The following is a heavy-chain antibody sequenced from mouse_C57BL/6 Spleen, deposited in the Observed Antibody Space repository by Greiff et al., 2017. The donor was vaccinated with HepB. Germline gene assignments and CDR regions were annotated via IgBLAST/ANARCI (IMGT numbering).Heavy chain of an antibody. D-gene: IGHD1-1*01. CDR2: IYPRSGNT. Sequence: QVQLQQSGAELARPGASVKLSCQASGYTFTSYGISWVKQRTGQGLEWIGEIYPRSGNTYYNEKFKGQATLTADKSSSTAYMELRSLTSEDSAVYFCARYGTVVAGDYWGQGTSVTVSS. CDR3: ARYGTVVAGDY. V-gene: IGHV1-81*01. CDR1: GYTFTSYG. J-gene: IGHJ4*01.